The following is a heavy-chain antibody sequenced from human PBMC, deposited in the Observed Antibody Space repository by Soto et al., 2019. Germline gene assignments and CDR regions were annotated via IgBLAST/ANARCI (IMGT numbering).Heavy chain of an antibody. J-gene: IGHJ4*02. Sequence: PGGSLRLSCAASGFTFSSYWMHWVRQAPGKGLVWVSRINSDGSSTSYADSVKGRFTISRDNAKNTLYLQMNSLRAEDTAVYYCARANGITMIVVDYWGQGTLVTVSS. V-gene: IGHV3-74*01. CDR1: GFTFSSYW. CDR2: INSDGSST. D-gene: IGHD3-22*01. CDR3: ARANGITMIVVDY.